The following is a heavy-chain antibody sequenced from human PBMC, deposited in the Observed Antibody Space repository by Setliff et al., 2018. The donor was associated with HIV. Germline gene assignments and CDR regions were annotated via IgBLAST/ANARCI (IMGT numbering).Heavy chain of an antibody. J-gene: IGHJ4*02. D-gene: IGHD6-19*01. Sequence: ASVKVSCKASGYTFTAYYMNWVRQAPGQGLEWMGRVNPNSGGTNYAQKFQGRVTMTRDTSTSTVYMELSSLRSEDTAVYHCARDPNRIAVAGTFDYWGQGTLVTVSS. V-gene: IGHV1-2*06. CDR2: VNPNSGGT. CDR1: GYTFTAYY. CDR3: ARDPNRIAVAGTFDY.